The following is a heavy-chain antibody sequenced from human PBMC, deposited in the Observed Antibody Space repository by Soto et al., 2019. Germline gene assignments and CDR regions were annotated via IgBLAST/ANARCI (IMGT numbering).Heavy chain of an antibody. CDR2: IYYSGST. Sequence: SETLSLTCTVSGGSISSGDYYWSWIRPPPGKGLEWIGYIYYSGSTYYNPSLKSRVTISVDTSKNQFSLKLSSVTAADTAVYYCARGVWFGESYYFDYWGQGTLVTVSS. J-gene: IGHJ4*02. D-gene: IGHD3-10*01. V-gene: IGHV4-30-4*01. CDR1: GGSISSGDYY. CDR3: ARGVWFGESYYFDY.